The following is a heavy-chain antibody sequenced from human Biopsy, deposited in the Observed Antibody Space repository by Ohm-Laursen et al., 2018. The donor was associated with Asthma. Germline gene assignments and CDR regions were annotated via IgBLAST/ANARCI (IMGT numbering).Heavy chain of an antibody. CDR3: AWGYSGSDRIVYYYSGLEV. D-gene: IGHD5-12*01. J-gene: IGHJ6*02. Sequence: SSVKVSCKASGDSFSNFAIIWVRQAPGQGLEWMGGLIPVLGTPDHAQMFEGRVTITADESTSTAYMELSSLSSEDTAVYYCAWGYSGSDRIVYYYSGLEVWGQGTTVTVSS. CDR2: LIPVLGTP. V-gene: IGHV1-69*01. CDR1: GDSFSNFA.